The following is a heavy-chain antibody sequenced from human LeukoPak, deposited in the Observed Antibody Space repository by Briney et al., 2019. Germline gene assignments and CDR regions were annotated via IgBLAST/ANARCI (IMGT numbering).Heavy chain of an antibody. CDR3: ATIPNYYDSSGYYRDY. CDR1: GYTFTSYA. V-gene: IGHV1-69*13. J-gene: IGHJ4*02. Sequence: SVKVSCKASGYTFTSYAMNWVRQAPGQGLEWMGGIIPIFGTANYAQKFQGRVTITADESTSTAYMELSSLRSEDTAVYYCATIPNYYDSSGYYRDYWGQGTLVTVSS. D-gene: IGHD3-22*01. CDR2: IIPIFGTA.